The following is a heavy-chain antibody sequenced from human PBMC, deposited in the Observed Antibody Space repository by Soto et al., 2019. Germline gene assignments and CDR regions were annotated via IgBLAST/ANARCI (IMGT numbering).Heavy chain of an antibody. J-gene: IGHJ6*02. Sequence: GESLKISCKGSGYSFTSYWISWVRQMPGKGLEWMGRIDPSDSYTNYSPSFQGHVTISADKSISTAYLQWSSLKASDTAMYYCPRLAVEPGIYYYGMDAWGQGTTYPVTS. CDR3: PRLAVEPGIYYYGMDA. CDR2: IDPSDSYT. V-gene: IGHV5-10-1*01. CDR1: GYSFTSYW.